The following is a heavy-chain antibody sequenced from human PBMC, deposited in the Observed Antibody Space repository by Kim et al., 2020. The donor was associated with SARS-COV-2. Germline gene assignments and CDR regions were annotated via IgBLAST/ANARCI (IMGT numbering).Heavy chain of an antibody. CDR2: IIGRGGST. Sequence: GGSLRLSCAASGFTFRNYAMTWVRQAPGKGLEWVSGIIGRGGSTYYADSVQGRFTISRDNSEDTLFLQMNNLRAEDTAVYYCAKGVGNYYYYYGLDVWGQGTTVTVSS. J-gene: IGHJ6*02. CDR1: GFTFRNYA. D-gene: IGHD1-26*01. V-gene: IGHV3-23*01. CDR3: AKGVGNYYYYYGLDV.